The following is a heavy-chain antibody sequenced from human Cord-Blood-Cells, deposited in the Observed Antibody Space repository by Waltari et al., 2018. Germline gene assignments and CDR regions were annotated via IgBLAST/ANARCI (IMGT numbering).Heavy chain of an antibody. V-gene: IGHV2-26*01. Sequence: QVTLKESGPVLVKPTATLTLTCTVSGFSLSTARMGVSWTRQPPGKALEWLAHIFSNDEKSYSTSLKSRLTISKDTSKSQVVLTMTNMDPVDTATYYCARIFADSSSSWFDPWGQGTLVTVSS. CDR2: IFSNDEK. CDR3: ARIFADSSSSWFDP. D-gene: IGHD6-6*01. J-gene: IGHJ5*02. CDR1: GFSLSTARMG.